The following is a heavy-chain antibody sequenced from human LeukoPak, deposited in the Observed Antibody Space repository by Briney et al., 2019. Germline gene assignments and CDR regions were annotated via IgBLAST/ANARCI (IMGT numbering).Heavy chain of an antibody. CDR3: ARRLTQYDCFDP. V-gene: IGHV6-1*01. D-gene: IGHD2-2*01. Sequence: SQTLSLTCAISGDSVSSNSVTWNWIRQSPSRGLEWLGRTYYRSTWYNDYAVSVRGRITVNPDTSKNQFFLHLNSVTPEDTAVYYCARRLTQYDCFDPWGQGILVTVSS. CDR1: GDSVSSNSVT. J-gene: IGHJ5*02. CDR2: TYYRSTWYN.